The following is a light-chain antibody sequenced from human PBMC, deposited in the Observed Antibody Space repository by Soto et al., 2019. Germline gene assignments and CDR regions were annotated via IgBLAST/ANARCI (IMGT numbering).Light chain of an antibody. J-gene: IGLJ1*01. Sequence: QSALTQPASVSGSPGQSITISCTGTNSDVGGYNYVSWYQQHPGKAPELLIYEVSHRPSGVSNRFSGSKSDNTASLTISGLQAEDEADYYCSSYTSSSTLYVFGTGTKLTVL. V-gene: IGLV2-14*01. CDR2: EVS. CDR3: SSYTSSSTLYV. CDR1: NSDVGGYNY.